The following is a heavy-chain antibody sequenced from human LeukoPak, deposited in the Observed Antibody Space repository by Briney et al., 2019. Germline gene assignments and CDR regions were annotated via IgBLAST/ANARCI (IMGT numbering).Heavy chain of an antibody. CDR3: SRDMSPAMDV. Sequence: GRSLRLSCAASGFTFSTYAMHWVRQAPGKGLEWVAVISYDGSNKYYADSVKGRFTISRDISKNTLYLQMNSLRAEGTAMYYCSRDMSPAMDVWGKGTTVTVSS. J-gene: IGHJ6*04. D-gene: IGHD3-10*02. CDR2: ISYDGSNK. V-gene: IGHV3-30*04. CDR1: GFTFSTYA.